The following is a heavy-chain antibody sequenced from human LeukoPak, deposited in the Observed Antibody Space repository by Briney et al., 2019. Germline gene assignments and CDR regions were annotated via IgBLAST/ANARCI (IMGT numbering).Heavy chain of an antibody. CDR2: INHSGST. D-gene: IGHD3-22*01. V-gene: IGHV4-34*01. J-gene: IGHJ4*02. Sequence: SETLSLTCAVYGGSFGGYYWSWIRQPPGKGLEWIGEINHSGSTNYNPSLKSRVTISVDTSKNQFSLKLSSVTAADTAVYYCAIRTYYYDSSGNFDYWGQGTLVTVSS. CDR1: GGSFGGYY. CDR3: AIRTYYYDSSGNFDY.